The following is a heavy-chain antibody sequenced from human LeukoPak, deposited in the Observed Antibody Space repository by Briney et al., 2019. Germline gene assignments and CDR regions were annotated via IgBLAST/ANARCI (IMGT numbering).Heavy chain of an antibody. CDR1: GGSISSYY. V-gene: IGHV4-59*08. J-gene: IGHJ5*02. D-gene: IGHD2-2*01. CDR3: ARGTPAASVASNWFDP. Sequence: SETLSLTCTVSGGSISSYYRSWIRQPPGKGLEWIGYIYYSGSTNYNPSLKSRVTISVDTSKNQFSLKLSSVTAADTAVYYCARGTPAASVASNWFDPWGQGTLVTVSS. CDR2: IYYSGST.